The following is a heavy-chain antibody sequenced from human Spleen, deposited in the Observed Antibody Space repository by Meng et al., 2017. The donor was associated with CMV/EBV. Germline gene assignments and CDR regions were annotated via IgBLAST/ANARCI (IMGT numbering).Heavy chain of an antibody. CDR2: INPSGGST. D-gene: IGHD3/OR15-3a*01. CDR3: ARRHRSHNDFWTAYSLDV. V-gene: IGHV1-46*01. CDR1: GYTFTSYF. Sequence: ASVKVSCKASGYTFTSYFMHWVRQAPGQGLEWMGVINPSGGSTTYAQKFQGRVTMTRDTSTSTVYMELSSLRSEDTAVYYCARRHRSHNDFWTAYSLDVWGQGTTVTVSS. J-gene: IGHJ6*02.